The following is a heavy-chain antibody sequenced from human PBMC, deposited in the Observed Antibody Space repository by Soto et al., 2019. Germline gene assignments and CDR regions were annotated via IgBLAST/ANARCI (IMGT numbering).Heavy chain of an antibody. CDR3: ARDCSGGSCYPGMDV. V-gene: IGHV3-21*01. J-gene: IGHJ6*02. Sequence: VQLVESGGGVVQPGRSLRLSCAASGFIFSGYTINWVRQAPGKRLEWLSSISSSGYIFSTDSVRGRFTISRDNAKNSVYLQINSLRAEDTAVYFCARDCSGGSCYPGMDVWGQGTTVTVSS. CDR1: GFIFSGYT. D-gene: IGHD2-15*01. CDR2: ISSSGYI.